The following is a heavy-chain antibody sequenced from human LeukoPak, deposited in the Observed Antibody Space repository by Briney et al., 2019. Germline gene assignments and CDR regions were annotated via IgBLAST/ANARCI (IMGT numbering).Heavy chain of an antibody. CDR1: GGSISSYY. V-gene: IGHV4-4*08. D-gene: IGHD3-3*01. Sequence: SETLSLTCTVSGGSISSYYWSWIRQPPGKGLDWIGRIYTSGSTNYNPSLKSRVTISVDTSKNQFSLKLSSVTAADTAVYYCARDRRPTYDFWSAYDNWFDPWGQGTLVTVSS. J-gene: IGHJ5*02. CDR3: ARDRRPTYDFWSAYDNWFDP. CDR2: IYTSGST.